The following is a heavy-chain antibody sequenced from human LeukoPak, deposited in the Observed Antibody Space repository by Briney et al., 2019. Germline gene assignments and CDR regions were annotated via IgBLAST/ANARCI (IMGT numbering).Heavy chain of an antibody. CDR3: ARDYGGNSGRWSLDY. D-gene: IGHD4-23*01. V-gene: IGHV1-46*01. CDR1: GYTFTSYY. CDR2: INPSGGST. Sequence: ASVKVSCKASGYTFTSYYMHWVRQAPGQGLEWMGIINPSGGSTSYAQKFQGRVTMTRDMSTSTVYMELSSLRSEDTAVYYCARDYGGNSGRWSLDYWGQGTLVTVSS. J-gene: IGHJ4*02.